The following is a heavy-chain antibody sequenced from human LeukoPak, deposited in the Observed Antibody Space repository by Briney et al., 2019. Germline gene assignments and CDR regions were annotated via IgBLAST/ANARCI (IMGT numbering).Heavy chain of an antibody. Sequence: GGSLRLSCAASGFTFSSYGMSWVRQAPGKGLVWVSRINNNGSSTSYADSVKGRFTISRDNAKNTLYLQMNSLRAEDTAVYYCARESGDYDILTGPQFDPWGQGTLVTVSS. CDR2: INNNGSST. V-gene: IGHV3-74*01. CDR3: ARESGDYDILTGPQFDP. J-gene: IGHJ5*02. D-gene: IGHD3-9*01. CDR1: GFTFSSYG.